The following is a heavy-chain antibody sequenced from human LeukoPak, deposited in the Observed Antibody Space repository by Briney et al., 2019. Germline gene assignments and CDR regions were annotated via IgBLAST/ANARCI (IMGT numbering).Heavy chain of an antibody. CDR1: GFTFRSHE. J-gene: IGHJ4*02. V-gene: IGHV3-48*03. Sequence: PGGSLRLSCAVSGFTFRSHEMNWVRQAPGKGLEWISYISTSGSIIYYADSVKGRFTISRDNARNSLFLQMGSLKVEDTAVYYCARASYKGDWYFDQWGQGTLVTVSS. CDR2: ISTSGSII. D-gene: IGHD3/OR15-3a*01. CDR3: ARASYKGDWYFDQ.